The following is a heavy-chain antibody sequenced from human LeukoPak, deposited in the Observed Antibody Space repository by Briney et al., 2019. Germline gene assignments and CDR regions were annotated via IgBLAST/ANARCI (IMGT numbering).Heavy chain of an antibody. J-gene: IGHJ4*02. V-gene: IGHV3-30*02. CDR3: AKEGGYYDFWSGYYRGFDY. Sequence: GGSLRLSCAASGFTFTSYGMHWVRQAPGKGLEWVAFIRSDGGNNSYADSVKGRFTISRDNSKNTLYLQMNSLRAEDTAEYYCAKEGGYYDFWSGYYRGFDYWGQGNLVTVSS. CDR2: IRSDGGNN. CDR1: GFTFTSYG. D-gene: IGHD3-3*01.